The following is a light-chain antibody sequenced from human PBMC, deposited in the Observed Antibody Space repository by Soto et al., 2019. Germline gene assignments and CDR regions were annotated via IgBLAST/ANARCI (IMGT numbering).Light chain of an antibody. Sequence: PAEGPYHPCRASQSVSSSYLAWYQQKPGQAPRLLIYGASTRATGIPARFSCSGSGTEFTLTLHSLQSEDFAVYYCQQYNTWPRTFGQGTKVDIK. CDR1: QSVSSSY. CDR2: GAS. J-gene: IGKJ1*01. CDR3: QQYNTWPRT. V-gene: IGKV3-15*01.